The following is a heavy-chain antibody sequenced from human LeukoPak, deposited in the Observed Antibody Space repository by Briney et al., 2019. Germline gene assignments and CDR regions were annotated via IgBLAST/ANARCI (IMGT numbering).Heavy chain of an antibody. D-gene: IGHD1-26*01. J-gene: IGHJ4*02. CDR2: ISGSGGTT. CDR3: AKSESEIYFRFLGD. CDR1: GFSFNNYA. V-gene: IGHV3-23*01. Sequence: GSLRLSCAASGFSFNNYAMGWVCQAPGKGLEWVSTISGSGGTTYYADSVKGRFTISRDNSKNTLYLQMNSLRAEDTALYYCAKSESEIYFRFLGDWGQGTLVTVSS.